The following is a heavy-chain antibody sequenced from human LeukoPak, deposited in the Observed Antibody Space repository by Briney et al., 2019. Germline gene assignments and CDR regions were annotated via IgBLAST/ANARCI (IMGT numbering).Heavy chain of an antibody. CDR1: GFTFDDYT. CDR2: ISWDGGST. J-gene: IGHJ4*02. CDR3: AKDFDGVGARGYFDY. Sequence: GGSLRLSCAASGFTFDDYTMHWVRQAPGKGLEWVSLISWDGGSTYYADSVKGRFTISRDNSKNSLYLQMNSLRTEDTALYYCAKDFDGVGARGYFDYWGQGTLVTVSS. V-gene: IGHV3-43*01. D-gene: IGHD1-26*01.